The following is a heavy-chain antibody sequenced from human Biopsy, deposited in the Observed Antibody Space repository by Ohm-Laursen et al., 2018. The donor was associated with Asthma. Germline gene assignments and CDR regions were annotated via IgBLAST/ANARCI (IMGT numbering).Heavy chain of an antibody. CDR1: GYTFNSAG. Sequence: ASVKVSCKTSGYTFNSAGITWVRQAPGQGLEWMGWISVYNGNTKVAQKLQDRVTVITDTSTSTAYMELRSLRSDDTAVYFCARAVDYSHYYGIDVWGQGTTVTVSP. J-gene: IGHJ6*01. CDR2: ISVYNGNT. CDR3: ARAVDYSHYYGIDV. V-gene: IGHV1-18*01. D-gene: IGHD3-10*01.